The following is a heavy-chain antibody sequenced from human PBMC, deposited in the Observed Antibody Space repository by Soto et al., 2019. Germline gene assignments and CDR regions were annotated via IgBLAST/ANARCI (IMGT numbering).Heavy chain of an antibody. Sequence: SETLSLTCTVSGDSISSDGYHWSWIRQSPGKGLEWIGYIYNGGRTFYRPSLESRINMSLDATKNSYSLRLTSVTAADTAVYYCARAPVGMDSINFFDHWGQGILVTAPQ. CDR3: ARAPVGMDSINFFDH. CDR1: GDSISSDGYH. CDR2: IYNGGRT. V-gene: IGHV4-30-4*01. J-gene: IGHJ4*02. D-gene: IGHD2-8*01.